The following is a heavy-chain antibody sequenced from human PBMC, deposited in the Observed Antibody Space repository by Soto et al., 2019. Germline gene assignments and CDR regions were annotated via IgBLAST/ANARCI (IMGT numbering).Heavy chain of an antibody. CDR2: IWYDGSNK. Sequence: WGSLKLSCAASEFTFSSYGMHWVRQAPGKGLEWVAVIWYDGSNKYYADSVKGRFTISRDNSKNTLYLQMNSLTAEDTAVYYCEREEQWLVLRHYYYDGMHVWGQGPTATGS. V-gene: IGHV3-33*01. CDR1: EFTFSSYG. J-gene: IGHJ6*02. D-gene: IGHD6-19*01. CDR3: EREEQWLVLRHYYYDGMHV.